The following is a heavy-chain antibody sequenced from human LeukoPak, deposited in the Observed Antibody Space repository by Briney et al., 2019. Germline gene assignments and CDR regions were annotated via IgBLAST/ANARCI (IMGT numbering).Heavy chain of an antibody. Sequence: SETLSLTCTVSGGSISSSSYYWGWTRQPPGKGLEWIGSIYYSGSTYYNPSLKSRVTISVDTSKNQFSLKLSSVTAADTAVYYCARNYYDSSGRTPIDYWGQGTLVTVSS. V-gene: IGHV4-39*01. J-gene: IGHJ4*02. D-gene: IGHD3-22*01. CDR3: ARNYYDSSGRTPIDY. CDR1: GGSISSSSYY. CDR2: IYYSGST.